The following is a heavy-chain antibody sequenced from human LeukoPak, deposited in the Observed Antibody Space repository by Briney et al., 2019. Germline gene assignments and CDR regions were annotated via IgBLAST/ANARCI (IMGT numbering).Heavy chain of an antibody. CDR1: GYTFTSYG. J-gene: IGHJ3*02. Sequence: ASVKVSCKASGYTFTSYGISWVRQAPGQGLEWMGIINPSGGSASYAQKFQGRVTMTRDMSTSTVYMELSSLRSEDTAVYYCARCSGRYDFWSGYYTGPLAFDIWGQGTMVTVSS. V-gene: IGHV1-46*01. D-gene: IGHD3-3*01. CDR2: INPSGGSA. CDR3: ARCSGRYDFWSGYYTGPLAFDI.